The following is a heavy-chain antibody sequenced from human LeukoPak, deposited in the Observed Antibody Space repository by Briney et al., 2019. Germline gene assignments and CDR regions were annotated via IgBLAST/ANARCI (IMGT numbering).Heavy chain of an antibody. D-gene: IGHD3-3*01. CDR3: ARDIFRFLEWSDSNWFDP. CDR1: GYTFTGYY. J-gene: IGHJ5*02. Sequence: ASVKVSRKASGYTFTGYYTHWVRQAPGQGLEWMGWINPNSGGTNYAQKFQGRVTMTRDTSISTAYMELSRLRSDDTAVYYCARDIFRFLEWSDSNWFDPWGQGTLVTVSS. CDR2: INPNSGGT. V-gene: IGHV1-2*02.